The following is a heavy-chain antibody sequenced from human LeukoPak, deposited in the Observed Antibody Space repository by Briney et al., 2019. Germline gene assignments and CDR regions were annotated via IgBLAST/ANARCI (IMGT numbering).Heavy chain of an antibody. CDR1: GGSISSGGYY. J-gene: IGHJ3*02. Sequence: SQTLSLTCTVSGGSISSGGYYWSWIRQHPGKGLEWIWYIYYSGSTYYNPSLKSRVTISVDTSKNQFSLKLSSVTAADTAVYYCAREGSWRAFDIWGQGTMVTVSS. CDR2: IYYSGST. V-gene: IGHV4-31*03. CDR3: AREGSWRAFDI. D-gene: IGHD3-10*01.